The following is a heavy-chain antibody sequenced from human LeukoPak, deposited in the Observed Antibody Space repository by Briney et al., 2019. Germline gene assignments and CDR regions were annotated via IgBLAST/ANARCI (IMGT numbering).Heavy chain of an antibody. CDR2: ISGSGGST. Sequence: PGGSLRLSCAASGFTFSIYAMSWVRQAPGKGLEWVSAISGSGGSTYYADSVKGRFTISRDNSKNTLYLQMNSLRAEDTAVYYCAKARQWFGEFLTYNDYWGQGTLVTVSS. CDR3: AKARQWFGEFLTYNDY. J-gene: IGHJ4*02. CDR1: GFTFSIYA. V-gene: IGHV3-23*01. D-gene: IGHD3-10*01.